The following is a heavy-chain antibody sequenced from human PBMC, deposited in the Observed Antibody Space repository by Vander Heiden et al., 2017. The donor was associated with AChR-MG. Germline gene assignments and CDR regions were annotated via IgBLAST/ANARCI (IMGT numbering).Heavy chain of an antibody. Sequence: EVQLLESGRGLVQPGASLRLSCAPSGFASSSYPVSCVRQAPGKGLEWVSAIRGSGGSTYYADSVKGRFTISRDNSKNTLYLQMNSLRAEDTAVYYCAKDRYDILTGYQIQYYYYGMDVWGQGTTVTVSS. J-gene: IGHJ6*02. D-gene: IGHD3-9*01. CDR3: AKDRYDILTGYQIQYYYYGMDV. CDR2: IRGSGGST. CDR1: GFASSSYP. V-gene: IGHV3-23*01.